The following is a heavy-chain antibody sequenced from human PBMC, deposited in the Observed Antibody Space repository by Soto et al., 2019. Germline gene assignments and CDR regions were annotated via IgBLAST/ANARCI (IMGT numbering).Heavy chain of an antibody. CDR1: GYGFSIHW. CDR3: ASYSHCDGGNCPRDGFDM. Sequence: PGESLKISCKGSGYGFSIHWVAWLRQMPGKGPEWVGIIYPGNSNTIYSPSFQGQVTLSADTALSTTYLQWDTLKPSDTATYFCASYSHCDGGNCPRDGFDMWGQGTMVTVSS. J-gene: IGHJ3*02. CDR2: IYPGNSNT. D-gene: IGHD2-15*01. V-gene: IGHV5-51*01.